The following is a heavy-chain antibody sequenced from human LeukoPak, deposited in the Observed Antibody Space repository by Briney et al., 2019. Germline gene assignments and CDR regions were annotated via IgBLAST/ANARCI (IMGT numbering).Heavy chain of an antibody. CDR1: GYTFTSYG. Sequence: ASVKVSCKASGYTFTSYGISWVRQAPGQGLEWMGWLSAYNGNTNYAQKLQGRVTMTTDTSTSTAYMELRSLRSDYTAVYYCARDAGNYYDSSGYDPGGQGTLVTVSS. J-gene: IGHJ5*02. D-gene: IGHD3-22*01. CDR2: LSAYNGNT. V-gene: IGHV1-18*01. CDR3: ARDAGNYYDSSGYDP.